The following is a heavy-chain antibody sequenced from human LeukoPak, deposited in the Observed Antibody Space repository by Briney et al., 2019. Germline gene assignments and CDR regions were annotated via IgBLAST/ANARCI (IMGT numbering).Heavy chain of an antibody. V-gene: IGHV4-4*07. CDR3: ARTTQLGISAYYGMDV. D-gene: IGHD7-27*01. CDR1: GGSISSYY. CDR2: IYTSGST. Sequence: KPSETLSLTCTVSGGSISSYYWSWIRQPAGKGLEWIGRIYTSGSTNYNPSLKSRVTMSVDTSKNQFSLKLSSVTAADTAVYYCARTTQLGISAYYGMDVWGQGTTVTVSS. J-gene: IGHJ6*02.